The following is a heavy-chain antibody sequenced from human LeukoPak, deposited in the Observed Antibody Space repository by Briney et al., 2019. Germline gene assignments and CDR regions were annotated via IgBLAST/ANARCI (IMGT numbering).Heavy chain of an antibody. CDR2: ISGSGGST. Sequence: TGGSLRLSCAASGFTFSSYAMSWVRQAPGKGLEWVSAISGSGGSTYYADSVKGRFTISRDNSKNTLYLQMNSLRAEDTAVYYCAKDLRPAWKLLYYFDYWGQGTLVTVSS. CDR1: GFTFSSYA. D-gene: IGHD1-26*01. V-gene: IGHV3-23*01. J-gene: IGHJ4*02. CDR3: AKDLRPAWKLLYYFDY.